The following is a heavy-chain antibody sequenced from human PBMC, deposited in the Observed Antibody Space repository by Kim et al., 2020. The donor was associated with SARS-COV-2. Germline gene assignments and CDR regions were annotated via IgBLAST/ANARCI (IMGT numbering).Heavy chain of an antibody. D-gene: IGHD2-2*01. CDR3: AKAFWDCSSTSCTYYYYYYYMDV. Sequence: GGSLRLSCAASGFTFSSYAMSWVRQAPGKGLEWVSAISGSGGSTYYADSVKGRFTISRDNSKNTLYLQMNSLRAEDTAVYYCAKAFWDCSSTSCTYYYYYYYMDVWGKGTTVTVSS. J-gene: IGHJ6*03. CDR2: ISGSGGST. CDR1: GFTFSSYA. V-gene: IGHV3-23*01.